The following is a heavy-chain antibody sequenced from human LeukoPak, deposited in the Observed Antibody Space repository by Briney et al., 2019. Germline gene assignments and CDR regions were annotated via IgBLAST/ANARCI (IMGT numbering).Heavy chain of an antibody. CDR1: GYTFTSYA. CDR3: ARRPGAYCGGDCYYFDY. V-gene: IGHV1-69*06. CDR2: IIPIFGTA. J-gene: IGHJ4*02. D-gene: IGHD2-21*02. Sequence: SVKVSCKASGYTFTSYAMNWVRQAPGQGLEWMGGIIPIFGTANYAQKFQGRVTITADKSTSTAYMELSSLRSEDTAVYYCARRPGAYCGGDCYYFDYWGQGTLVTVSS.